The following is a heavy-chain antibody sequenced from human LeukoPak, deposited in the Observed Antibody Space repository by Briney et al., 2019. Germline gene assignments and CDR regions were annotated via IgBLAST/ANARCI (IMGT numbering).Heavy chain of an antibody. J-gene: IGHJ4*02. D-gene: IGHD5/OR15-5a*01. CDR3: ARDGHYTIYELRFDY. V-gene: IGHV3-74*01. Sequence: GGSLRLSCVASGFTFSSYWMHWVRQAPGKGLVWVSRINSDGSSTSYADSVKGRFTISRDNAKNSLYLQMNSLRAEDTAVYYCARDGHYTIYELRFDYWGQGALVTVSS. CDR2: INSDGSST. CDR1: GFTFSSYW.